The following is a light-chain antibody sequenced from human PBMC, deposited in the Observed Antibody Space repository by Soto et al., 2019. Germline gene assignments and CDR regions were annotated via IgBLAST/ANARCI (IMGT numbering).Light chain of an antibody. CDR2: ATS. J-gene: IGKJ4*02. CDR1: HRVSSY. Sequence: EIVMTQSPATLSVSPGERATLSCRASHRVSSYLAWYQQKPGQAPRLLIYATSTRATGIPARFSVSGSGTEFTLTISSLQSEDFAVYYCQEYNNWPLTFGGGTKVEIK. V-gene: IGKV3-15*01. CDR3: QEYNNWPLT.